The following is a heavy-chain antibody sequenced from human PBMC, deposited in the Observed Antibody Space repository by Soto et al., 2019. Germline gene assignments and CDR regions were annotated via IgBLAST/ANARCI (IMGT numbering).Heavy chain of an antibody. CDR2: IWYDGSNK. CDR3: ARDRSGVVAAPYYFDY. Sequence: QVQLVESGGGVVQPGRSLRLSCAASGFTFSSYGMHWVRQAPGKGLEWVAVIWYDGSNKYYADSVKGRFTISRDNSKNTLYLQMNSLRAEDTAVYYCARDRSGVVAAPYYFDYWGQGTLVPVSS. D-gene: IGHD2-15*01. J-gene: IGHJ4*02. V-gene: IGHV3-33*01. CDR1: GFTFSSYG.